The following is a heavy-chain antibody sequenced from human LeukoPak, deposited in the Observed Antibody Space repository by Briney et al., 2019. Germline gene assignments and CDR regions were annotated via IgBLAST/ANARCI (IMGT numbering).Heavy chain of an antibody. V-gene: IGHV3-43*02. J-gene: IGHJ4*02. CDR1: GFTFDDYA. D-gene: IGHD5-12*01. CDR2: ISGDGGST. Sequence: QPGGSLRLSCAASGFTFDDYAMHWVRQAPGKGLEWVSLISGDGGSTYYADSVKGRFTISRDNSKNSLYLQMNSLRTEDTALYYCAKDTAPRPYRDYAEDGGGFDYWGQGTLVTVSS. CDR3: AKDTAPRPYRDYAEDGGGFDY.